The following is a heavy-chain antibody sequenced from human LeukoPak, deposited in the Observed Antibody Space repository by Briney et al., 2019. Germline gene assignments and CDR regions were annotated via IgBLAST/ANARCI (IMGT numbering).Heavy chain of an antibody. Sequence: SETLSLTCTVSGVSISSSSYYWGWIRQPPGQGLEWIGSIYYSGSTYYNPSLKSRVTISVDTSKNQFSLKLRSVTAADTTVYYCARHVPSMIVVVTPYFDYWGQGTLVTVSS. D-gene: IGHD3-22*01. CDR3: ARHVPSMIVVVTPYFDY. CDR1: GVSISSSSYY. J-gene: IGHJ4*02. V-gene: IGHV4-39*01. CDR2: IYYSGST.